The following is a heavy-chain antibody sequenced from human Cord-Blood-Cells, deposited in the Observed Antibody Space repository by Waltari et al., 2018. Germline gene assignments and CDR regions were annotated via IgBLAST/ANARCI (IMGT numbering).Heavy chain of an antibody. Sequence: QVQLVQSGSELKKPGASVKVSCKASGYTFTSYAMNWVRQSPGQGLEWMGWINTNAGNPTYAQGFTGRFVFSVDTSVSTAYLQICSLKAEDTAVYYCARRSPGWLDNWFAPWGQGTLVTVSS. J-gene: IGHJ5*02. D-gene: IGHD6-19*01. CDR2: INTNAGNP. V-gene: IGHV7-4-1*01. CDR1: GYTFTSYA. CDR3: ARRSPGWLDNWFAP.